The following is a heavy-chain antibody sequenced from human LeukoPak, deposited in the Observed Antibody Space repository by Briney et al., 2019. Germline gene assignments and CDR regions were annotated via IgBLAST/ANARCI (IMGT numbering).Heavy chain of an antibody. CDR2: MNPNSGNT. CDR1: GYTFTSYD. CDR3: ARSPRLWLLPSYFDY. D-gene: IGHD3-22*01. J-gene: IGHJ4*02. Sequence: GASVKVSCKASGYTFTSYDINWVRQATGQGLEWMGWMNPNSGNTGYAQKFQGRVTITADESTSTAYMELSSLRSEDTAVYYCARSPRLWLLPSYFDYWGQGTLVTVSS. V-gene: IGHV1-8*01.